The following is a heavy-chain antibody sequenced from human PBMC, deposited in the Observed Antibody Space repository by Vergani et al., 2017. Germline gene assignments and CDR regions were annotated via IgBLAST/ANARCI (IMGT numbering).Heavy chain of an antibody. Sequence: QLHLQESGPGLVKPSETLSLTCSVSGGSMSGYYWSWIRQPPGKGLEWMGYVSFRGDTLYDPSVKGRMTISLNTSSNQFSLYLTSVTAADTAVYYCARSRIYYGAGSPDYWGQGTLVTVSS. D-gene: IGHD3-10*01. J-gene: IGHJ4*02. CDR3: ARSRIYYGAGSPDY. CDR2: VSFRGDT. CDR1: GGSMSGYY. V-gene: IGHV4-59*01.